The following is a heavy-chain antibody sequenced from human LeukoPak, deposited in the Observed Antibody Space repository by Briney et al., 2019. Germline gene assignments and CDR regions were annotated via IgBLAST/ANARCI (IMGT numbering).Heavy chain of an antibody. CDR3: VKPPFYDSSGYQYYFDY. J-gene: IGHJ4*02. Sequence: GGSLRLSCAASGFTFSTYAMSWVRQAPGKGLEWVSYIRGSGNTIYYADSVKGRFTISRDNAKNSLYLQMNSLRAEDTAVYYCVKPPFYDSSGYQYYFDYWGQGTLVTVSS. D-gene: IGHD3-22*01. CDR2: IRGSGNTI. CDR1: GFTFSTYA. V-gene: IGHV3-48*04.